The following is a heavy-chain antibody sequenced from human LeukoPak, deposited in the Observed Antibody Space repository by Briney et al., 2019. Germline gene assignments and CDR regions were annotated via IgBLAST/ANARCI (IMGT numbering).Heavy chain of an antibody. CDR1: GFTFSSYW. CDR3: ARDLQYYDSSGYPDY. D-gene: IGHD3-22*01. V-gene: IGHV3-7*01. J-gene: IGHJ4*02. CDR2: IKQDGSEK. Sequence: GGSLRLSCAASGFTFSSYWMSWVRQAPGKGLERVANIKQDGSEKYYVDSVKGRFTISRDNAKNSLYLQMNSLRAEDTAVYYCARDLQYYDSSGYPDYWGQGTLVTVSS.